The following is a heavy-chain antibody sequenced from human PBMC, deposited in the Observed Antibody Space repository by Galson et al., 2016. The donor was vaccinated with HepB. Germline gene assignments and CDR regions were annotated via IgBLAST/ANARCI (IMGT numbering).Heavy chain of an antibody. CDR1: GYTFTNYA. CDR3: VRNAGGYNFGD. V-gene: IGHV1-3*01. Sequence: SVKVSCKAGGYTFTNYAIHWVRQAPGQSLEWMGWIAGGNGNTRYSQQFPGRVTFTRDTSASIVYMEMSSLRSEDTAVFYCVRNAGGYNFGDWGQGTLVIVSS. J-gene: IGHJ4*02. D-gene: IGHD5-24*01. CDR2: IAGGNGNT.